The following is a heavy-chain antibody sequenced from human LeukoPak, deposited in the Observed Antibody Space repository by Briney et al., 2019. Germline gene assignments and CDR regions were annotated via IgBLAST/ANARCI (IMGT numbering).Heavy chain of an antibody. CDR2: IYYSGST. CDR1: GGSISSSSYY. D-gene: IGHD1/OR15-1a*01. CDR3: ARGGPWSNSLYYMDV. V-gene: IGHV4-39*07. Sequence: PSETLSLTCTVSGGSISSSSYYWGWIRQPPGKGLEWIGSIYYSGSTYYNPSLKSRVTISVDTSKNQFSLKLSSVTAADSAVYYCARGGPWSNSLYYMDVWGKGTTVTVSS. J-gene: IGHJ6*03.